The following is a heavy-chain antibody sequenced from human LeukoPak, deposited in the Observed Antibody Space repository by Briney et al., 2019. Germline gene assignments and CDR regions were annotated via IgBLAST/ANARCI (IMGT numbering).Heavy chain of an antibody. CDR3: ARGPPAVGYCSSTSCSYYYYYYMDV. CDR2: MHPNSGNT. D-gene: IGHD2-2*01. V-gene: IGHV1-8*03. CDR1: GYTFTSYD. Sequence: AASVKVSCKASGYTFTSYDIIWVRQATGQALEWMGWMHPNSGNTGYAQKFQGRVTITRNASISTAYMELSSLRSEDTAVYYCARGPPAVGYCSSTSCSYYYYYYMDVWGKGTTVTVSS. J-gene: IGHJ6*03.